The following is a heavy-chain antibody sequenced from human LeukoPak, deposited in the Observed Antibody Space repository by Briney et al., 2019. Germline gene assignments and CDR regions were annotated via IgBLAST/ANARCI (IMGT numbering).Heavy chain of an antibody. J-gene: IGHJ3*02. CDR1: GGSISSYY. CDR3: ARDGASGLYCSGGSCYYRTYDAFDI. CDR2: IYTSGST. D-gene: IGHD2-15*01. V-gene: IGHV4-4*07. Sequence: SETLSLTCTVSGGSISSYYWSWIRQPAGKGLGWIGRIYTSGSTNYNPSLKSRVTMSVDTSKNQFSLKLSSVAAADTAVYYCARDGASGLYCSGGSCYYRTYDAFDIWGQGTMVTVSS.